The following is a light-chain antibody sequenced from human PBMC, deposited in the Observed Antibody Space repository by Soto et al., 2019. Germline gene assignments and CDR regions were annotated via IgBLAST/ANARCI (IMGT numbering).Light chain of an antibody. V-gene: IGKV1-5*03. J-gene: IGKJ5*01. CDR2: RAS. Sequence: DIQMTQSPSTLSASVGDRVTITCRASQSISRWVAWYQQKPGTAPNLLIYRASSLQSGVPSRFSGSGSGTEFTLTISSLQPDDFATYYCQQYDSSPLTFGQGTRLEIK. CDR3: QQYDSSPLT. CDR1: QSISRW.